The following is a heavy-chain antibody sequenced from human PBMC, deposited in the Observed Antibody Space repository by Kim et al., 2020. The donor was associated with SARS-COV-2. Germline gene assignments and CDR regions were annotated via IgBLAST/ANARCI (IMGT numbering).Heavy chain of an antibody. V-gene: IGHV4-34*01. Sequence: SETLSLTCAVYGGSFSGYYWSWIRQPPGKGLEWIGEINHSGSTNYNPSLKSRVTISVDTSKNQFSLKLSSVTAADTAVYYCARGSRAPDYWGQGTLVTVSS. CDR3: ARGSRAPDY. J-gene: IGHJ4*02. CDR1: GGSFSGYY. CDR2: INHSGST. D-gene: IGHD1-26*01.